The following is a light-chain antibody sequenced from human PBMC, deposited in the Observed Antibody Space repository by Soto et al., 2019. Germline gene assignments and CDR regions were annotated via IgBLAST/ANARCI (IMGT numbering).Light chain of an antibody. CDR2: EVS. CDR1: TSDVVGYNY. Sequence: QSALTQLASVFGFLGQWITISCPGTTSDVVGYNYVSWYQQHPGKAPKLMIYEVSNRPSGVSNRFSGSKSGNTASLTISGLQAEDEADYYCSSYTSSSIDYVFGTGTKLTVL. V-gene: IGLV2-14*01. CDR3: SSYTSSSIDYV. J-gene: IGLJ1*01.